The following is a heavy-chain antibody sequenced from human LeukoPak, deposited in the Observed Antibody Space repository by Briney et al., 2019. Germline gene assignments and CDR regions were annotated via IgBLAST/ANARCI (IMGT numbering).Heavy chain of an antibody. Sequence: GGSLRLSCAASGFTVSSNYMSWVRQAPGKGLEWVSVIYSGGSTYYADSVKGRFTISRDNSKNTLYLQMNSLRAEDTAVYYCARAMGIGGYYYDYWGQGTLVTVSS. J-gene: IGHJ4*02. CDR2: IYSGGST. D-gene: IGHD2-15*01. V-gene: IGHV3-66*01. CDR3: ARAMGIGGYYYDY. CDR1: GFTVSSNY.